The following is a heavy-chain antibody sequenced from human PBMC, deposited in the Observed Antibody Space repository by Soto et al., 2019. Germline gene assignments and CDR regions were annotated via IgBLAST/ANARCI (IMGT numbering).Heavy chain of an antibody. CDR2: VSACNGKT. CDR3: ARDLYFIEVSGVFDY. J-gene: IGHJ4*02. D-gene: IGHD6-19*01. V-gene: IGHV1-18*01. CDR1: GYGFASYG. Sequence: ASVKVSCKASGYGFASYGISWVRQAPGQGLEWMGWVSACNGKTNYTEKFQGRVTMTTDTSTSTAYMELRSLRSDDTAVYYCARDLYFIEVSGVFDYWGQGTPVTVSS.